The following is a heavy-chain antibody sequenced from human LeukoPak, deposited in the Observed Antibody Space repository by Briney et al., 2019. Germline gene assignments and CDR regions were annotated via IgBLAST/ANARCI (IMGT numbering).Heavy chain of an antibody. CDR3: AREVPFDY. J-gene: IGHJ4*02. V-gene: IGHV3-30-3*01. CDR2: ISYDGSNK. Sequence: GGSLRLSCAASGFTFSSYAMHWVRQAPGKGLEWVAVISYDGSNKYYADSVKGRFTISRDNSKNTLYLQMNSLRAEDTAVYYCAREVPFDYWGQGTLVTVSS. CDR1: GFTFSSYA.